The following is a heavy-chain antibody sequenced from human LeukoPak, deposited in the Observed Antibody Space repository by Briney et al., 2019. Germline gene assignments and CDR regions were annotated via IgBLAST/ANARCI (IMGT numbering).Heavy chain of an antibody. Sequence: GESLKISCKGSGYSFTSYWIAWVRQMPGKGLEWMGIIYPDDSDTTYGPSFQGQVTISADKSSAYLQWSSLKASDTAMYYCARRSNGGKEFDQWGQGTLVTVSS. CDR2: IYPDDSDT. J-gene: IGHJ4*02. CDR3: ARRSNGGKEFDQ. V-gene: IGHV5-51*01. CDR1: GYSFTSYW. D-gene: IGHD4-23*01.